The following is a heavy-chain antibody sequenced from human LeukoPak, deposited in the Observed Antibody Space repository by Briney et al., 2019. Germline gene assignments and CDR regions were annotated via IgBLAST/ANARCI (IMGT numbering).Heavy chain of an antibody. V-gene: IGHV1-18*01. CDR1: GYTYNNHF. CDR3: ARGQSMYY. CDR2: ISPHSHTT. D-gene: IGHD2-8*01. Sequence: GPSEKVFCKSSGYTYNNHFISWVRQAPGQGLEWVGWISPHSHTTLYAKKVQGRDNMTTDIHKSTVYMELRSLRSDDKAVYFCARGQSMYYWGQGTPVTVSS. J-gene: IGHJ4*02.